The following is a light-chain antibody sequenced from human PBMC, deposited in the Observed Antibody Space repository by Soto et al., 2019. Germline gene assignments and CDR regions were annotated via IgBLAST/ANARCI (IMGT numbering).Light chain of an antibody. J-gene: IGKJ1*01. Sequence: EIVMTQSPATLSVSPGDRAALSCRASQSVGSNLAWYQQKPGQAPRLLIYGASTRATGIPARFRGSGSGTEFTLNFSSLQSEDFAIYFCQQYNNWPPDRMFGQGTKVEIK. V-gene: IGKV3-15*01. CDR2: GAS. CDR1: QSVGSN. CDR3: QQYNNWPPDRM.